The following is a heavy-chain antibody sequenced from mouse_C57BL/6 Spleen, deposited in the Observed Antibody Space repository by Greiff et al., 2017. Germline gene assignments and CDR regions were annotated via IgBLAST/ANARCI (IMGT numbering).Heavy chain of an antibody. V-gene: IGHV14-4*01. CDR1: GFNIKDDY. J-gene: IGHJ2*01. D-gene: IGHD4-1*02. CDR3: TTQRGRDY. CDR2: IDPENGDT. Sequence: EVQLQQSGAELVRPGASVKLSCTASGFNIKDDYMCWVKQRPEQGLEWIGWIDPENGDTEYASKFQGKATITADTASNTAYLQLSSLTSEDTAVYYCTTQRGRDYWGQGTTLTVSA.